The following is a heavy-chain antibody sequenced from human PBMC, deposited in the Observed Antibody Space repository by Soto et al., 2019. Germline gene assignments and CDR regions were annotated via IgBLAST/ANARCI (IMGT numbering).Heavy chain of an antibody. CDR2: ISGSGGST. Sequence: EVQLLESGGGLVQPGGSLRLSCAASGFTFSSYAMSWVRQAPGKGLEWVSAISGSGGSTYYADSVKGRFTISRDNSKNTLYLQMNSLRAEDTAVYYCAKTNMITLGGVIVGGGHFDYWGQGTLVTVSS. D-gene: IGHD3-16*02. J-gene: IGHJ4*02. V-gene: IGHV3-23*01. CDR1: GFTFSSYA. CDR3: AKTNMITLGGVIVGGGHFDY.